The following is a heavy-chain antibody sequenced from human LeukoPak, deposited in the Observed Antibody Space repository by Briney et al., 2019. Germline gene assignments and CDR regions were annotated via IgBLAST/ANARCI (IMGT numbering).Heavy chain of an antibody. CDR1: GFTFSGYD. V-gene: IGHV3-13*01. J-gene: IGHJ6*02. CDR2: ISVDGET. Sequence: GGSLRLSCVASGFTFSGYDMHWVRQATGKGLEWVSSISVDGETYYPGSVKGRFTISRENVKNSLYLQMNSLRAGDTAVYYCTREPPVGRTPESIYGMDVWGQGTTVTVSS. CDR3: TREPPVGRTPESIYGMDV. D-gene: IGHD1-26*01.